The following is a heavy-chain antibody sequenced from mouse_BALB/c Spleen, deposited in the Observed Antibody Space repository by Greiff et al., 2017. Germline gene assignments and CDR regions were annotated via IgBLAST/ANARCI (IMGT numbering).Heavy chain of an antibody. Sequence: EVNLVESGGGLVQPGGSRKLSCAASGFTFSSFGMHWVRQAPEKGLEWVAYISSGSSTIYDADTVKGRFTISRDNTKNTLFLQMTSLRSEDTAMYYCARSGIITTVVAPYYYAMDYWGQGTSVTVAS. CDR3: ARSGIITTVVAPYYYAMDY. CDR1: GFTFSSFG. V-gene: IGHV5-17*02. J-gene: IGHJ4*01. CDR2: ISSGSSTI. D-gene: IGHD1-1*01.